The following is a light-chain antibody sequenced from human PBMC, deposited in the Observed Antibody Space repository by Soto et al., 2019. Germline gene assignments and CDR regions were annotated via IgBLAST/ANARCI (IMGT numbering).Light chain of an antibody. V-gene: IGKV3-20*01. CDR1: QSVSNNY. Sequence: IVLTQSPGTLSLSHGERATLSCRASQSVSNNYLAWYQQKPGQAPRLLIYGASSRATGIPDRFSGSGSGTDFTLTISRLEPEDFAVYYCQQYDRSWTFGQGTKGDIK. J-gene: IGKJ1*01. CDR2: GAS. CDR3: QQYDRSWT.